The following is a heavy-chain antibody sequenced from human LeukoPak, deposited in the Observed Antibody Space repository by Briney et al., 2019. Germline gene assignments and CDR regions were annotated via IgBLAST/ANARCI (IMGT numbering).Heavy chain of an antibody. CDR3: ATPTAGTWHFDY. J-gene: IGHJ4*02. CDR2: IKQDASER. CDR1: GFTFSSYW. D-gene: IGHD1-1*01. Sequence: PGGSLRLSCAASGFTFSSYWMTWVRQAPGKGLEWVANIKQDASERYYVDSVKGRLTISRDNAKNSLYLQMNSLRDEDTAVYYCATPTAGTWHFDYWGQGTLVTVSS. V-gene: IGHV3-7*01.